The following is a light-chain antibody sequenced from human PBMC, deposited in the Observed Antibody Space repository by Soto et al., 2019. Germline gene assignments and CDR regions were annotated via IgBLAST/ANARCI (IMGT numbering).Light chain of an antibody. CDR1: QGVNNY. Sequence: DIPLTQSPSLLSASVGDRVTITCRASQGVNNYLAWYQKKPGKAPKLLIYDAYTLQSGVPSRFSGSGSGTEFTLTISSLQPEDFATYYCQQPYTFGQGTKLEIK. V-gene: IGKV1-9*01. CDR2: DAY. J-gene: IGKJ2*01. CDR3: QQPYT.